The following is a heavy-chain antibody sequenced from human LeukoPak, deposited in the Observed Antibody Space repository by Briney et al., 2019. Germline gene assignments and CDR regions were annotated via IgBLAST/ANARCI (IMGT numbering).Heavy chain of an antibody. CDR1: ELPVSGDF. CDR2: IYRSGDT. Sequence: GGSLRLSCVASELPVSGDFMSWLRLAPGKGLEWVSIIYRSGDTYYAGSVKGRFTISRDNAKNSLYLQMNSLRAEDTAVYYCARGPDYGDYWFDPWGQGTLVTVSS. V-gene: IGHV3-66*01. CDR3: ARGPDYGDYWFDP. D-gene: IGHD4-17*01. J-gene: IGHJ5*02.